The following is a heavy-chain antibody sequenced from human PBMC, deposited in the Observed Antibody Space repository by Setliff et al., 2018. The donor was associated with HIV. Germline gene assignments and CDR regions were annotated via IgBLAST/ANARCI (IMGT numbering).Heavy chain of an antibody. D-gene: IGHD6-13*01. Sequence: ASVKVSCKASGGTFSDFRITWVRQAPGQGLEWMGEITPFVGITNYAQKFQGRVTISADESTATAYIELSSLTSQDTAVYYCARDKGIREAASLDYWGQGSLVTV. V-gene: IGHV1-69*10. CDR2: ITPFVGIT. J-gene: IGHJ4*02. CDR1: GGTFSDFR. CDR3: ARDKGIREAASLDY.